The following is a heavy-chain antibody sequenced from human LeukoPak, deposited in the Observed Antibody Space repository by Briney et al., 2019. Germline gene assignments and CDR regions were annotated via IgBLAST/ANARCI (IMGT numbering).Heavy chain of an antibody. CDR3: ARQELEPWSPWAPTRGMDV. J-gene: IGHJ6*02. V-gene: IGHV1-8*01. CDR2: MNPNSGNT. D-gene: IGHD1-26*01. CDR1: GYSLTSYD. Sequence: ASVKVSCKASGYSLTSYDIIWVRQATGQGLEWMGWMNPNSGNTGYAQKFQGRVTMTRDTSISTAYMELSSLRPEDRAVYFCARQELEPWSPWAPTRGMDVWAQGTTVSVSS.